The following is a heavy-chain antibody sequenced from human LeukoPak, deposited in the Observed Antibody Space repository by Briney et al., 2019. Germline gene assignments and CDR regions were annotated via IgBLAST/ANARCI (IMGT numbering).Heavy chain of an antibody. CDR1: GGSISSYY. V-gene: IGHV4-59*01. D-gene: IGHD2-2*01. CDR3: ARGEAYCSSTSCYSLGGSFDY. CDR2: IYYSGST. Sequence: SETLSLTCTVSGGSISSYYWSWIRQPPGKGLEWIGYIYYSGSTNYNPSLKSRVTISVDTSKNQFSLKLSSVTAADTAVYYCARGEAYCSSTSCYSLGGSFDYWGQGTLVTVSS. J-gene: IGHJ4*02.